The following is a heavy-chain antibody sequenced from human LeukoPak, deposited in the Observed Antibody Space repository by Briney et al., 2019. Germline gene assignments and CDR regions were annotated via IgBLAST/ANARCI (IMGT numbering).Heavy chain of an antibody. CDR1: GYTFTSYG. CDR2: ISAYNSNT. D-gene: IGHD6-13*01. J-gene: IGHJ5*02. CDR3: ARGAAAGKVDPS. V-gene: IGHV1-18*01. Sequence: ASVKVSCKASGYTFTSYGISWVRQAPGQGLEWMGWISAYNSNTNYAQKLQGRVTVTTDTSTSTAYMELRSLRSDDTAVYYCARGAAAGKVDPSWGQGTLDTVSS.